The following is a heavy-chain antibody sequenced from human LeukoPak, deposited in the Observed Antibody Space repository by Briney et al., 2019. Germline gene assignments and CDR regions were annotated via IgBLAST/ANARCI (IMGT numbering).Heavy chain of an antibody. CDR2: ISSSSSYI. D-gene: IGHD6-13*01. CDR1: GFTFRSYS. J-gene: IGHJ4*02. V-gene: IGHV3-21*01. Sequence: PGGSLRLSCAASGFTFRSYSMNWVRQAPGKGLEGVSSISSSSSYIYYADSVKGRFTISRDNAKNSLYLQMNSLRAEDTAVYSCARDQVAAAEFDYWGQGTLVTVSS. CDR3: ARDQVAAAEFDY.